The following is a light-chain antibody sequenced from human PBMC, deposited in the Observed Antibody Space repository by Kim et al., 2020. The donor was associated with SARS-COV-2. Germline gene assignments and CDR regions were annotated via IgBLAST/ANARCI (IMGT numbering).Light chain of an antibody. CDR2: KVT. J-gene: IGKJ2*01. Sequence: SASVGDRVTITCRASQSVNNLLAWYQQKPGKGPKLLIYKVTILESGVPSRFSGSGSGTEFTLTITNLQPDDFATYYCQQYTSFSSTFGQGTKLEI. CDR3: QQYTSFSST. CDR1: QSVNNL. V-gene: IGKV1-5*03.